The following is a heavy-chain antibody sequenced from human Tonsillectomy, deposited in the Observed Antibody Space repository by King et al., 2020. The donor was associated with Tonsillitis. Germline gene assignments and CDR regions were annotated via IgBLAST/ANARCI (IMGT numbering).Heavy chain of an antibody. Sequence: VQLVESGGGVVQPGGSLRLSCAASGFTFTTSGMHWVRQAPGKGLEWVAFIRYDGGDTFYADYVKGRFTISRDNSRTTLYLHMNSLRLEDTAVYYCAKASSGDPDYWGQGTLVTVSS. CDR1: GFTFTTSG. V-gene: IGHV3-30*02. J-gene: IGHJ4*02. D-gene: IGHD4-17*01. CDR2: IRYDGGDT. CDR3: AKASSGDPDY.